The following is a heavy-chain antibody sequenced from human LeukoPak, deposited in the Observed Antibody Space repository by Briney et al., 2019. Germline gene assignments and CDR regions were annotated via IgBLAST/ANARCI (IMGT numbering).Heavy chain of an antibody. CDR3: ARGRVVIARYYFDY. J-gene: IGHJ4*02. V-gene: IGHV4-34*01. CDR2: INHSGST. Sequence: SETLSLTCAVYGGSFSGYYWSWLRQPPGKGLEGIGEINHSGSTNYNPSLKSRVTISVDTSKNQFSLKLSSVTAADTAVYYCARGRVVIARYYFDYWGQGTLVTVSS. D-gene: IGHD2-21*01. CDR1: GGSFSGYY.